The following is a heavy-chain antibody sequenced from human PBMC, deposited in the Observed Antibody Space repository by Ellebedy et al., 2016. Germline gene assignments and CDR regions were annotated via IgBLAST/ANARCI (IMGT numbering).Heavy chain of an antibody. CDR3: ARGLYMDV. V-gene: IGHV4-31*03. CDR2: IYYSGIT. Sequence: SETLSLXXNVSGDSMNSGNFYWTWLRQHPGKDLEWIGYIYYSGITYYSPSLKSRVTISIDMSKNQFSPRLTSVTVADTAIYYCARGLYMDVWGKGTTVTVSS. CDR1: GDSMNSGNFY. J-gene: IGHJ6*03.